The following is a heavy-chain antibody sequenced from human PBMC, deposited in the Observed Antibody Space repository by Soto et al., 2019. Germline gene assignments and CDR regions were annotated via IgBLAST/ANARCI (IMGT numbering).Heavy chain of an antibody. J-gene: IGHJ4*02. CDR1: GFTFSGSA. CDR2: IRSKANSYAT. V-gene: IGHV3-73*01. Sequence: HPGGSLRLSCAASGFTFSGSAIHWVRQAPGKGLEWVGRIRSKANSYATAYAASVKGRFTVSRDDSQNTAYLQMNSLKTEDTAVYYCARLTGDSGYDLDNWGQGTLVTVSS. D-gene: IGHD5-12*01. CDR3: ARLTGDSGYDLDN.